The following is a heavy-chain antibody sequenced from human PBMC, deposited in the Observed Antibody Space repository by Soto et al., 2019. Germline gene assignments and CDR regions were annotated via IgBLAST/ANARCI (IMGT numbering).Heavy chain of an antibody. D-gene: IGHD2-21*01. CDR1: GGSISKSNYF. V-gene: IGHV4-39*01. Sequence: LSLTCTVSGGSISKSNYFWGWIRQAPGKGLEWIASILYSGTTSYNSSLKSRVAISVDTSKNQFSLKLNSVTAADTAVYYCARLGWGNGDSDYWGQGTLVTVSS. CDR3: ARLGWGNGDSDY. J-gene: IGHJ4*02. CDR2: ILYSGTT.